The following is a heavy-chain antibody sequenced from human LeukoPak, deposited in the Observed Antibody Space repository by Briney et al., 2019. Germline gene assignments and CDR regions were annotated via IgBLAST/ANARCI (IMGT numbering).Heavy chain of an antibody. CDR2: INSDGSST. V-gene: IGHV3-74*01. CDR1: GFTFSSYW. D-gene: IGHD3-22*01. CDR3: AREQTPYYDSSGYYPLPRFDY. J-gene: IGHJ4*02. Sequence: GGSLRLSCAASGFTFSSYWLHWVRQAPGKGLVWVSRINSDGSSTSYADSVKGQFTISRDNAKNTLYLQMNSLRAEDTAVYYCAREQTPYYDSSGYYPLPRFDYWGQGTLVTVSS.